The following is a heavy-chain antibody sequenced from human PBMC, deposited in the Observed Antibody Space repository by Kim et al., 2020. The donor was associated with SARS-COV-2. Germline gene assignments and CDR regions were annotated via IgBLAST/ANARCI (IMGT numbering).Heavy chain of an antibody. CDR3: ARYVGMADAFDI. V-gene: IGHV5-51*01. CDR2: TYPGDSET. Sequence: GESLKISCKGSGYSFNSYWIGWVRQMPGKGLEWMGITYPGDSETRYSPSFQGQVTISADKSISTAYLHWSSLKASDTAMYYCARYVGMADAFDIWCEGTMVTVSS. CDR1: GYSFNSYW. D-gene: IGHD7-27*01. J-gene: IGHJ3*02.